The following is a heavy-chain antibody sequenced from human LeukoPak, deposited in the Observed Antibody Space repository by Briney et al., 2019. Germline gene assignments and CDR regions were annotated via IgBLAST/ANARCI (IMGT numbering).Heavy chain of an antibody. CDR1: GGSISSGDYY. V-gene: IGHV4-30-4*01. D-gene: IGHD3-22*01. CDR3: ARPYYYDSRIDP. CDR2: MYYSGST. J-gene: IGHJ5*02. Sequence: SQTLSLTCTVSGGSISSGDYYWSWLRQPPGKGLEWIGYMYYSGSTYYNPSLKSRATISVDTSKNQFSLKLSSVTAADTAVYYCARPYYYDSRIDPWGQGTLVTVSS.